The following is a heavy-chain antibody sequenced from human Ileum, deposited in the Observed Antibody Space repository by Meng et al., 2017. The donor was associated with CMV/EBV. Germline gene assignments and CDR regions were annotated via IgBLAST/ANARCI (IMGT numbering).Heavy chain of an antibody. CDR1: GYSVSSSNW. V-gene: IGHV4-28*01. CDR3: ARHRCSTTSCYVDY. J-gene: IGHJ4*02. Sequence: VAGYSVSSSNWWGWIRQPPGKGLEWIGYIYYSGTTYYSPSLKSRVTMSVDTSKNQFSLKLSSVTAVDMAVYYCARHRCSTTSCYVDYWGQGTLVTVSS. CDR2: IYYSGTT. D-gene: IGHD2-2*01.